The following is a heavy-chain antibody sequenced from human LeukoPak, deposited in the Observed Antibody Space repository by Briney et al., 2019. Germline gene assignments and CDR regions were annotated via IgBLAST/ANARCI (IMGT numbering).Heavy chain of an antibody. V-gene: IGHV4-4*07. CDR3: ARSGPNCSGGSCYYRRAFDI. J-gene: IGHJ3*02. CDR1: GGSISSHY. CDR2: IYTSGST. Sequence: SETLSLTCTVSGGSISSHYWSWIRQPAGKGLEWIGRIYTSGSTNYNPSLKSRVTMSVDTSKNQFSLKLSSVTAADTAVYYCARSGPNCSGGSCYYRRAFDIWGQGTMVTVSS. D-gene: IGHD2-15*01.